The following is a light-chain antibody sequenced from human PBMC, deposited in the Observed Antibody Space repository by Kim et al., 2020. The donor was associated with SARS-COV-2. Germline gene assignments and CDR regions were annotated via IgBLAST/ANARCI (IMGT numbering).Light chain of an antibody. Sequence: ASVGYRVTITCLATQDISDSVVWFQQRPGRAPKSLIRAASTLRSGVPSRFSGSGSGTYFILTINSLQAEDFATYFCQQYKTYPITFGQGTRLEIK. J-gene: IGKJ5*01. V-gene: IGKV1-16*01. CDR1: QDISDS. CDR2: AAS. CDR3: QQYKTYPIT.